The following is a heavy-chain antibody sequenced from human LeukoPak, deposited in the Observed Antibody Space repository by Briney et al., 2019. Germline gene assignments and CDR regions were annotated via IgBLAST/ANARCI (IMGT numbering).Heavy chain of an antibody. V-gene: IGHV3-30-3*01. J-gene: IGHJ6*03. Sequence: GGSLRLSCAASGFTFSSYAMHWVRQAPGKGLEWVAVISYDGSNKYYADSVKGRFTISRDNSKNTLYLQMNSLRAEDTAVYYCARDGPLGYYYYYMDVWGKGTTVTVSS. CDR1: GFTFSSYA. CDR2: ISYDGSNK. CDR3: ARDGPLGYYYYYMDV.